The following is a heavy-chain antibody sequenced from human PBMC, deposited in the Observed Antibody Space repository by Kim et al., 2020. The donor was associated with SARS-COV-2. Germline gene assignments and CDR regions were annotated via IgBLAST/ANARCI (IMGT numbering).Heavy chain of an antibody. Sequence: GESLKISCKGSGYSFTSYWIGWVRQMPGKGLEWMGIIYPGDSDTRYSPSFQGQVTISADKSISTAYLQWSSLKASDTAMYYCARLSSYSYGPLVAGYWGQGTLVTVSS. CDR2: IYPGDSDT. V-gene: IGHV5-51*01. CDR1: GYSFTSYW. D-gene: IGHD5-18*01. CDR3: ARLSSYSYGPLVAGY. J-gene: IGHJ4*02.